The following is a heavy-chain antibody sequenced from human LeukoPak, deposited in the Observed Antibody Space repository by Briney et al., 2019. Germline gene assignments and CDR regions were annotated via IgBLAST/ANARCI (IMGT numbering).Heavy chain of an antibody. V-gene: IGHV3-23*01. J-gene: IGHJ4*02. D-gene: IGHD3-22*01. CDR3: AKSNYYDSSGYLAKDY. Sequence: GGSLRLSCAASGFTFSSYAMSWVRQAPGKGLEWVSAISGSGGSTYYADSVKGRFTISRDNSKNTLYLQMNSLRAEDTAVYYCAKSNYYDSSGYLAKDYWGQGTLVTVSS. CDR1: GFTFSSYA. CDR2: ISGSGGST.